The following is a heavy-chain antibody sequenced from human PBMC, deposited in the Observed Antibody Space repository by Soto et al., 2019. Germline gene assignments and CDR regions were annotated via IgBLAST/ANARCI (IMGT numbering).Heavy chain of an antibody. CDR2: MNPNSGNT. Sequence: ASVKVSCKASGYTFTSYDINWVRQATGQGLEWMGWMNPNSGNTGYAQKFQGRVTMTRNTSISTAYMELSSLRSEDTAVYYCARASGFGELFYYYYGMDVWGQGTTVTISS. CDR1: GYTFTSYD. D-gene: IGHD3-10*01. J-gene: IGHJ6*02. CDR3: ARASGFGELFYYYYGMDV. V-gene: IGHV1-8*01.